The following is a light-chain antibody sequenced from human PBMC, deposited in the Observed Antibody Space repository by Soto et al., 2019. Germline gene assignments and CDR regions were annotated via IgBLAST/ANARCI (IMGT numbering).Light chain of an antibody. Sequence: QSALTQPASVSGSPAQSITISCTGSSSDVGGSGLVSWYQFHPGKAPKLLIYANNKRPSGVLDRFSGSKSGTSASLAITGLQAEDEADYYCQSYDNSLSGAGVFGGGTKVTVL. V-gene: IGLV2-14*02. J-gene: IGLJ3*02. CDR2: ANN. CDR1: SSDVGGSGL. CDR3: QSYDNSLSGAGV.